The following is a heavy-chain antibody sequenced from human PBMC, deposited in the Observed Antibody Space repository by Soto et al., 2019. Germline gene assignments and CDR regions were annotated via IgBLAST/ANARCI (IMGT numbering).Heavy chain of an antibody. D-gene: IGHD5-18*01. CDR2: ISGSGGST. J-gene: IGHJ5*01. Sequence: GGSLRLSCAASGFTFSSYAMSWVRQAPGKGLEWVSAISGSGGSTYYADSVKGRFTISRGNSKNTLYLQMNSLRVEDTAVYYCAKLPPIQLWLTWFDSWGQGTLVTVSS. CDR3: AKLPPIQLWLTWFDS. CDR1: GFTFSSYA. V-gene: IGHV3-23*01.